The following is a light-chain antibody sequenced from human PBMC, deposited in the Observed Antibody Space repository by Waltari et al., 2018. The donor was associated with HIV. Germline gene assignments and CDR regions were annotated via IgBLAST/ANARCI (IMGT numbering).Light chain of an antibody. CDR2: GAS. CDR1: QNIGRT. J-gene: IGKJ4*01. Sequence: IHMTQSPSSVSASVGCAVSISCRASQNIGRTLAWYQLKPGKAPRLLIYGASRLDDGVPARFRGSGSRSNFTFAITSLQPEDFAIYVCQQAKSFPHTFAAGTRVE. V-gene: IGKV1-12*01. CDR3: QQAKSFPHT.